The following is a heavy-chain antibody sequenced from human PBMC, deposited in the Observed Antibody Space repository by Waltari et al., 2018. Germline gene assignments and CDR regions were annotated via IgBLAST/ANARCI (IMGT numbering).Heavy chain of an antibody. Sequence: QVQLVQSGAEVKKPGSSVKVSCKASGGTFSSYAISWVRQAPGQGLEGMGRIIPIFGTANYAQKFQGRVTMTADESTSTAYMELSSLRSEDTAVYYCARGSRGSTPFDPWGQGTLVTVSS. CDR1: GGTFSSYA. D-gene: IGHD3-10*01. V-gene: IGHV1-69*15. CDR2: IIPIFGTA. CDR3: ARGSRGSTPFDP. J-gene: IGHJ5*02.